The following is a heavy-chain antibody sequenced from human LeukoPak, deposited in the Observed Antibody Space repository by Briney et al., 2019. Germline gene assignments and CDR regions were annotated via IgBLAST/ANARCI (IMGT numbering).Heavy chain of an antibody. CDR3: AKERYYYDSSGHYYDY. Sequence: GGSLRLSCAASGFTFSSYAMSWVRQAPGKGLEGVSAISGSGGSTYYADSVKGRFTISRDNSKNTLYLQMDSLRAEDTAVYYCAKERYYYDSSGHYYDYWGQGTLVTVSS. CDR1: GFTFSSYA. V-gene: IGHV3-23*01. J-gene: IGHJ4*02. CDR2: ISGSGGST. D-gene: IGHD3-22*01.